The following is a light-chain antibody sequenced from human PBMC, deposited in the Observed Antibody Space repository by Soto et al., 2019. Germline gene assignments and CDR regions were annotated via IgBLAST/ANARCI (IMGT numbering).Light chain of an antibody. CDR3: QQYNNWPPTWT. CDR2: KAS. Sequence: DIQMTQSPSTLSGSVGDRVTITCRASQTISSWLAWYQQKPGKAPKLLIYKASTLKSGVPSRFSGSGSGTEFTLTISSLQSEDFAVYYCQQYNNWPPTWTFGQGTRLEIK. J-gene: IGKJ5*01. CDR1: QTISSW. V-gene: IGKV1-5*03.